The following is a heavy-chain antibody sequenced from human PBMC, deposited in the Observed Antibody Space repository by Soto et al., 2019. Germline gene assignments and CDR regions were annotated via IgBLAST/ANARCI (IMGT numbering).Heavy chain of an antibody. CDR3: AKDPNGDYVCGFEM. D-gene: IGHD4-17*01. V-gene: IGHV3-23*01. CDR1: GFIFSRYA. CDR2: ISSNGYRT. Sequence: EVQLLESGGALVQPGGSLRLSCAASGFIFSRYAMSWVRQAPGKGPQWVSGISSNGYRTYYADSVKGRFTISRDHSRNTLSLQMDSLRVEDTGVYYCAKDPNGDYVCGFEMWGQGTTVTVSS. J-gene: IGHJ3*02.